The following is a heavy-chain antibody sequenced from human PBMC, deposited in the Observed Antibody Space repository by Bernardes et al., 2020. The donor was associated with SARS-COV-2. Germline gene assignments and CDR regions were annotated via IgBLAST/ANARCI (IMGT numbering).Heavy chain of an antibody. CDR3: AGGYYYYYGMDV. Sequence: SVKVSCKASGFTFTSSAMQWVRQARGQRLEWIGWIVVGSGNTNYAQKFQERVTITRDMSTSTAYMELSSLRSEDTAVYYCAGGYYYYYGMDVWGQGTTVTVSS. CDR1: GFTFTSSA. CDR2: IVVGSGNT. V-gene: IGHV1-58*02. J-gene: IGHJ6*02. D-gene: IGHD3-16*01.